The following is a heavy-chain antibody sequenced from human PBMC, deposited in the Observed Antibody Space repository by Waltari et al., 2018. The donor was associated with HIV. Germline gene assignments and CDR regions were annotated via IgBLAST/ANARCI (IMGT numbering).Heavy chain of an antibody. D-gene: IGHD3-22*01. J-gene: IGHJ4*02. CDR3: ASSSPEDDSSGYYGY. CDR2: INHSGST. V-gene: IGHV4-34*01. CDR1: GGSFSGYY. Sequence: QVQLQQWGAGLLKPSETLSLTCAVYGGSFSGYYWSWIRQPPGKGLEWIGEINHSGSTNYNPSLKSRVTISVDTSKNQFSLKLSSVTAADTAVYYCASSSPEDDSSGYYGYWGQGTLVTVSS.